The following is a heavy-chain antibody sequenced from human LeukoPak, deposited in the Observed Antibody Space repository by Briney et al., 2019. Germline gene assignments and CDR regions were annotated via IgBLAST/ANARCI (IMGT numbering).Heavy chain of an antibody. J-gene: IGHJ4*02. CDR2: IYYSGST. CDR3: ARHLPEFGMAY. Sequence: SETLSLTCTVSGGSISSYYWSWIRQPPGKGLEWIGYIYYSGSTNYNPSLKSRVTISVDTSKNQFSLKLSSVTAADTAVYYCARHLPEFGMAYWGQGALVTVSS. CDR1: GGSISSYY. D-gene: IGHD1-14*01. V-gene: IGHV4-59*08.